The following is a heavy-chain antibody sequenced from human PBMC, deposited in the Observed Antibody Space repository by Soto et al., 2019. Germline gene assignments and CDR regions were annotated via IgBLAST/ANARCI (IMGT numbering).Heavy chain of an antibody. D-gene: IGHD3-22*01. CDR2: ISGSGGST. V-gene: IGHV3-23*01. CDR1: GFTFSSYA. Sequence: GGSLRLSCAASGFTFSSYAMSWVRQAPGKGLEWVSAISGSGGSTYYADSVKGRFTISRDNSKNTLYLQMNSLRAEDTAVYYCAKGSEVVITTYHNPFDYWGQGTLVTVSS. J-gene: IGHJ4*02. CDR3: AKGSEVVITTYHNPFDY.